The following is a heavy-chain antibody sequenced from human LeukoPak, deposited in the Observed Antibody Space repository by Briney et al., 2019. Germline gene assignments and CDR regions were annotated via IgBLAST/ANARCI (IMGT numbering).Heavy chain of an antibody. J-gene: IGHJ4*02. CDR1: GVSFEHFY. V-gene: IGHV4-59*01. Sequence: SETLSLTCTVSGVSFEHFYWSWIRQSPGKGLEWIGYVYYSGSTDYSPSLKSRLTISADTSKNQFSLKLSSVTAADTAIYYCASHRHSHGSEYWGQGTLVTVSS. D-gene: IGHD5-18*01. CDR2: VYYSGST. CDR3: ASHRHSHGSEY.